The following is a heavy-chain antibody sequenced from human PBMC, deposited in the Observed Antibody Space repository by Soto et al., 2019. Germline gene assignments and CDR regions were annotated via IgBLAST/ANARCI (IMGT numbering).Heavy chain of an antibody. CDR3: AKGLYYYESSAYMGY. CDR1: GFTFSSYA. Sequence: GGSLRLSCAASGFTFSSYAMSWVRQAPGKGLEWVSAISGSGGSTYYADSVKGRFIISRDNSKNTLYLQMNSLRAEDTAVYYCAKGLYYYESSAYMGYWGQGTLVTV. D-gene: IGHD3-22*01. CDR2: ISGSGGST. V-gene: IGHV3-23*01. J-gene: IGHJ4*02.